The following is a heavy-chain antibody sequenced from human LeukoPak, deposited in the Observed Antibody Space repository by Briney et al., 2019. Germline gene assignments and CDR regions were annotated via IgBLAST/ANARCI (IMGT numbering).Heavy chain of an antibody. CDR2: IRGSGGGT. V-gene: IGHV3-23*01. CDR1: GFTFSSYA. Sequence: GGSLRLSCAASGFTFSSYAMSWVRQAPGKGLEWVSSIRGSGGGTNYGDSVKGRFTISRYNSKNTLYLRMNSLRAEDTAVYYCARDYYYGSGSYYNHPHYWGQGTLVTVSS. D-gene: IGHD3-10*01. J-gene: IGHJ4*02. CDR3: ARDYYYGSGSYYNHPHY.